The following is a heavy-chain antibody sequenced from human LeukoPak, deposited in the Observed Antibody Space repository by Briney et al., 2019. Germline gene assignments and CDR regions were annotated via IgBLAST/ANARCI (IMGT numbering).Heavy chain of an antibody. D-gene: IGHD2-2*01. CDR3: ARGQVPAARGYNWFDP. V-gene: IGHV4-34*01. CDR2: INARGDT. CDR1: GFTFSSYA. Sequence: NPGGSLRLSCAASGFTFSSYATSWVRQAPGKGLEWIGEINARGDTNFNPSLKSRVTISVDTSKSQFSLRLTSMIAADTAVYYCARGQVPAARGYNWFDPWGQGTLVTVSS. J-gene: IGHJ5*02.